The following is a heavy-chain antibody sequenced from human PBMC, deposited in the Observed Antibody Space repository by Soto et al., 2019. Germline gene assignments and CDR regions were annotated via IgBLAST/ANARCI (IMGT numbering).Heavy chain of an antibody. CDR2: IYYTGST. CDR3: TTDPRHSWSWVS. D-gene: IGHD2-21*01. Sequence: SETLSLTCIVSGGSISSYHWSWIRQPPGKGPEWIGYIYYTGSTNYNPSLKSRVTISVDTSKSQFSLKLSSVTAADTAIYYCTTDPRHSWSWVSWGQGTLVTVSS. V-gene: IGHV4-59*01. CDR1: GGSISSYH. J-gene: IGHJ5*02.